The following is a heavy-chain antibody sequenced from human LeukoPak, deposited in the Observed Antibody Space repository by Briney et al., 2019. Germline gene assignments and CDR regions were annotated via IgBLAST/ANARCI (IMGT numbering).Heavy chain of an antibody. Sequence: GGSLRLSCAASGFTFSSYSMNWVRQAPGKGLEWVSSISSSSSYIYYADSVKGRFTISRDNAKTSLYLQMNSLRAEDTAVYYCARDLGNTPGYFDYWGQGTLVTVSS. J-gene: IGHJ4*02. CDR3: ARDLGNTPGYFDY. D-gene: IGHD3-16*01. V-gene: IGHV3-21*01. CDR2: ISSSSSYI. CDR1: GFTFSSYS.